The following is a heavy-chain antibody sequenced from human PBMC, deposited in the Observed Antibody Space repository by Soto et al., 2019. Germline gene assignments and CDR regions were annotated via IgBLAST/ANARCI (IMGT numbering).Heavy chain of an antibody. J-gene: IGHJ4*02. CDR2: IYHSGKT. D-gene: IGHD3-10*01. CDR3: ATTREAIIHLYYFDF. V-gene: IGHV4-4*02. CDR1: GGSISDSVX. Sequence: QVQLQESGPRLVKPSGTLSLTCDVSGGSISDSVXWXWXXXXPGKGLEWIGEIYHSGKTYYNPSLKSRVTISTDRSRNQVSLTLDFVTAADTAIYYCATTREAIIHLYYFDFWGQGVLVTVSS.